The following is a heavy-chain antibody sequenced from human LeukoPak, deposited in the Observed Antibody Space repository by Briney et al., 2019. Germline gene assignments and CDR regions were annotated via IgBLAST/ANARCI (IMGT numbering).Heavy chain of an antibody. CDR2: IHHSGSA. Sequence: SETLSLTCTVSGGSISGYYWSWIRQAPGKGLEWIGYIHHSGSANYNPSLRSRATISVDASKNQFSLKLSSVTAADTAVYYCARSALHDGSCYPNYWGQGTLVTVSS. V-gene: IGHV4-59*08. CDR3: ARSALHDGSCYPNY. J-gene: IGHJ4*02. CDR1: GGSISGYY. D-gene: IGHD3-22*01.